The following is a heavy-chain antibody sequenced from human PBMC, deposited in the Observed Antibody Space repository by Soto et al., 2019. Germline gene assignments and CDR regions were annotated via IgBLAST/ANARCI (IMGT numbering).Heavy chain of an antibody. CDR3: ARAGAATLSDY. CDR2: MYYSGST. CDR1: GGSISSYY. Sequence: SETLSLTCTVSGGSISSYYWSWIRQPPGKGLEWIGYMYYSGSTNYNPSLKSRVTISVDTSKNQFSLMLRSVTAADTAVYYCARAGAATLSDYWGQGTLVTVSS. D-gene: IGHD2-15*01. J-gene: IGHJ4*02. V-gene: IGHV4-59*01.